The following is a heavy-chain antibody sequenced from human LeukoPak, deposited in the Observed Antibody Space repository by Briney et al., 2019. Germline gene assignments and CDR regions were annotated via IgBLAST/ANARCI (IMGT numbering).Heavy chain of an antibody. Sequence: GGSLRLSCAASGFTFSSYGMHWVRQAPGKGLEWVAVIWYDGSNKYYADSVKGRFTISRDNAKNSLYLQMNSLRAEDTAVYYCARATSFDYWGQGTLVTVSS. CDR3: ARATSFDY. J-gene: IGHJ4*02. V-gene: IGHV3-33*01. CDR1: GFTFSSYG. CDR2: IWYDGSNK.